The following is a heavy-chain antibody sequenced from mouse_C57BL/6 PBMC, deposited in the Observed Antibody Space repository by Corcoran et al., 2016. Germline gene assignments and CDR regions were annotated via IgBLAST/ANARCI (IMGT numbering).Heavy chain of an antibody. J-gene: IGHJ4*01. Sequence: QVQLQQSGAELVRPGASVKLSCKASGYTFTDYEMHCVKQTPVHALEWIGAIDPETCGTAYNQKFKGKATLTADKSSSTAYMELRSLTSEDSAVYFCARGGGGLYGSSLYYAMDYWGQGTSVTVSS. V-gene: IGHV1-15*01. CDR2: IDPETCGT. CDR1: GYTFTDYE. CDR3: ARGGGGLYGSSLYYAMDY. D-gene: IGHD1-1*01.